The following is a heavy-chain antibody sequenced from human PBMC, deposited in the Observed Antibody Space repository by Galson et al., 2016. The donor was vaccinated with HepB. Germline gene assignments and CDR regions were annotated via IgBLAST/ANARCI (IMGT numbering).Heavy chain of an antibody. CDR3: AREERGAMDV. J-gene: IGHJ6*03. CDR1: GFTFSAYG. CDR2: IWFDGSDK. V-gene: IGHV3-33*01. D-gene: IGHD3-16*01. Sequence: SLRLSCAASGFTFSAYGMHWVRQAPGKGLEWVAVIWFDGSDKYYADSVRGRFILSGDNPKNTLYLQMNSLSAEDTAVYYCAREERGAMDVWGKGTTVTDSS.